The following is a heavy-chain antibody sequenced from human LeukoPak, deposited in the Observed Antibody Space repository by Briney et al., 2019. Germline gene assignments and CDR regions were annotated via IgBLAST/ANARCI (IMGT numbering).Heavy chain of an antibody. Sequence: SETLSLTCTVSGASISSYYWSWIRQPPGKGQEWIGDIYYSGSIKYNPSLKSRVTMSVDTSKNQFSLKLSSVTAADTAVYYCASGSTYYGDYDYWGQGTLVTVSS. CDR3: ASGSTYYGDYDY. D-gene: IGHD4-17*01. CDR2: IYYSGSI. CDR1: GASISSYY. J-gene: IGHJ4*02. V-gene: IGHV4-59*08.